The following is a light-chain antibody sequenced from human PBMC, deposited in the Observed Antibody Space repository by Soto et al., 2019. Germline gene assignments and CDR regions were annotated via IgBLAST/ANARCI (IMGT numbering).Light chain of an antibody. V-gene: IGKV1-33*01. Sequence: DIQMTQSPSSLSASVGDRVTITCQASEDISDSLNWFQEKPGKAPKLLIYDASDLHTGVPSRFSGRGSGTDFTFTISSLQPEEVATYFCQQFDNLPFTFGQGTKVEIK. CDR3: QQFDNLPFT. J-gene: IGKJ2*01. CDR2: DAS. CDR1: EDISDS.